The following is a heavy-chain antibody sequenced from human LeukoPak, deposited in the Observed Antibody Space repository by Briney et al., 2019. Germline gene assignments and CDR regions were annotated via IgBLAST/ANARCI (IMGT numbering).Heavy chain of an antibody. D-gene: IGHD3-10*01. Sequence: ASVKVSCKSSGYTFTDYYIHWVRQPPGQRLEWMGCINPKGATNYAQKFQGRVSMSRDTSSSTAYMEVSRLRSDDTGMYYCAGQRGAYYDGMDVWGRGTTVTVSS. CDR2: INPKGAT. V-gene: IGHV1-2*02. J-gene: IGHJ6*02. CDR3: AGQRGAYYDGMDV. CDR1: GYTFTDYY.